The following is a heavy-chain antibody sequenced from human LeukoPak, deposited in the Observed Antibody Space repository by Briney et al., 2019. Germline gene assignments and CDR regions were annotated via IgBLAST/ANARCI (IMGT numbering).Heavy chain of an antibody. CDR1: GFTVSSNY. J-gene: IGHJ6*03. CDR2: IYSGGRT. Sequence: GGSLRLSCAASGFTVSSNYMSWVREAPGKGLEWVSVIYSGGRTYHADSVKGRFTISRDNFKNTLYLQMNSLRAEDTAVYYCARGGFPVFYYYIDVWGKGTTVTISS. D-gene: IGHD2-21*01. V-gene: IGHV3-66*01. CDR3: ARGGFPVFYYYIDV.